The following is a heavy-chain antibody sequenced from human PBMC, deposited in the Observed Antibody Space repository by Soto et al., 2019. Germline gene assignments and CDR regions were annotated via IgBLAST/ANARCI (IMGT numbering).Heavy chain of an antibody. Sequence: ASVKVSCKASGYTFTSYAMHWVRQAPGQRLEWMGWINAGNGNTKYSQNFQGRVTITRDTSTSTAYIELSSLRSEDTAVYYCARVQFASGWRYAGDDWGQGTLVTVSS. CDR3: ARVQFASGWRYAGDD. V-gene: IGHV1-3*01. CDR1: GYTFTSYA. CDR2: INAGNGNT. D-gene: IGHD6-19*01. J-gene: IGHJ4*02.